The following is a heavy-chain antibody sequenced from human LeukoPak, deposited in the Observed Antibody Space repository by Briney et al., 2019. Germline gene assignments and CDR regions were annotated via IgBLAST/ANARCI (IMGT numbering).Heavy chain of an antibody. CDR3: AREKWFVTPEFFQH. CDR1: GFTFSSYA. J-gene: IGHJ1*01. V-gene: IGHV3-23*01. CDR2: IGGDTVTT. D-gene: IGHD3-22*01. Sequence: GGSLRLSCAASGFTFSSYAMTWVRQAPGKGLEWVSAIGGDTVTTYYAGSVKGRFTISRDNPKNTLFLQMNSLRADDTAVYYCAREKWFVTPEFFQHWGQGTLVTVSS.